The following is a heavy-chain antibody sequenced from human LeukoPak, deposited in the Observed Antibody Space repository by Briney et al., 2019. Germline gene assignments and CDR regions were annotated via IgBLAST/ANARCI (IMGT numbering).Heavy chain of an antibody. J-gene: IGHJ4*02. CDR3: AKDLGIIAAAGTDY. Sequence: PGGSLRLSCAASGFPFSSYAMSWVRQAPGEGLEWVSAISGSGGSTYYADSVKGRFTISRDNSKNTLYLQMNSLRAEDTAVYYCAKDLGIIAAAGTDYWGQGTLVTVSS. V-gene: IGHV3-23*01. CDR1: GFPFSSYA. CDR2: ISGSGGST. D-gene: IGHD6-13*01.